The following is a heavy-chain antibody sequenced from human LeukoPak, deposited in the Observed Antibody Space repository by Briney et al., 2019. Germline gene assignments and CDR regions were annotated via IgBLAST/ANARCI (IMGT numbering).Heavy chain of an antibody. V-gene: IGHV3-30*18. J-gene: IGHJ4*02. CDR3: AKVFEVRGARRPKDY. CDR2: ISYDGGNK. CDR1: GFTFGDYG. Sequence: GGSLRLSCAASGFTFGDYGMHWVRQAPGKGLEWVALISYDGGNKFYADSVRDRFTISRDNSKNTLFLQMNSLRIEDTAVYYCAKVFEVRGARRPKDYWGQGTLVIVSS. D-gene: IGHD3-10*01.